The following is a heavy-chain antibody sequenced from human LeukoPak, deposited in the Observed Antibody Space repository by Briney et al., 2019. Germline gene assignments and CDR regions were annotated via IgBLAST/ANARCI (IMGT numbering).Heavy chain of an antibody. CDR2: INHSGST. V-gene: IGHV4-34*01. CDR3: ARTEPDLSDFDI. CDR1: GGSFSGYY. J-gene: IGHJ3*02. D-gene: IGHD1-14*01. Sequence: PSETLSLTCAVYGGSFSGYYWSWIRQPPGKGLEWIGEINHSGSTNYNPSLKSRVTISVDTSKNQFSLKLSSVTAADTAVYYCARTEPDLSDFDIWGQGTMVTVSS.